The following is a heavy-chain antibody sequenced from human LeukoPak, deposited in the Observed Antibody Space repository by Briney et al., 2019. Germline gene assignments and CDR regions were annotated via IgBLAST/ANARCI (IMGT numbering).Heavy chain of an antibody. J-gene: IGHJ5*02. D-gene: IGHD6-19*01. CDR2: IYYSGST. V-gene: IGHV4-59*01. Sequence: SETLSLTCTVSGGSISSYYWSWIRQPPGKGLEWIGYIYYSGSTNYNPSLKSRVTISVDTSKNQFSLKLSSVTAADKAVYYCARVQVSQWLVQFWFDPWGQGTLVTVSS. CDR1: GGSISSYY. CDR3: ARVQVSQWLVQFWFDP.